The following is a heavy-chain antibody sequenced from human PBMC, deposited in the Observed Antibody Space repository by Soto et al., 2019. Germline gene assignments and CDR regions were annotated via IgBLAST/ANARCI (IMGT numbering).Heavy chain of an antibody. CDR1: GFIFSSYS. Sequence: EVQLVESGGGLVQPGGSLRLSCAASGFIFSSYSMHWVRQAPGKGLEWISFISSRSSTIYYAASVKGRFTISRDNAKNALFLQMNSLRDEDTAVYYCASRLSHPVGGVILHDFDYWGQGTLVTVSS. J-gene: IGHJ4*02. CDR2: ISSRSSTI. V-gene: IGHV3-48*02. CDR3: ASRLSHPVGGVILHDFDY. D-gene: IGHD3-16*01.